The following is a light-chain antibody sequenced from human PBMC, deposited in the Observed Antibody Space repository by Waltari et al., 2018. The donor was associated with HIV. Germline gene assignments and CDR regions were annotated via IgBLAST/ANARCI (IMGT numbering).Light chain of an antibody. J-gene: IGKJ3*01. CDR2: AAS. CDR3: QQSYSTPRT. CDR1: QSISSY. Sequence: DIQMTQSPSSLSASVGDRVTITCRASQSISSYLNRYQQKPGKAPKLLIYAASSLQSGVPSRFSGSGSGTDFTLTISSLQPEDFATYYCQQSYSTPRTFGPGTKVDIK. V-gene: IGKV1-39*01.